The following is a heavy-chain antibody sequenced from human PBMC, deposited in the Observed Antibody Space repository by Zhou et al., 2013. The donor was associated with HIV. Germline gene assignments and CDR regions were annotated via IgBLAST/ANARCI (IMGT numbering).Heavy chain of an antibody. V-gene: IGHV4-61*09. J-gene: IGHJ4*03. CDR3: ARAXSCTDCDY. CDR2: IYTSGST. Sequence: QVQLQESGPGLVKPSQTLSLTCTVSGGSISSGSYYWSWIRQPAGKGLEWIGHIYTSGSTNYNPSLKSRVTISVDTSKNQFSLKLSSVTAADTAVYYCARAXSCTDCDYVGPGTLVTVSS. D-gene: IGHD2-15*01. CDR1: GGSISSGSYY.